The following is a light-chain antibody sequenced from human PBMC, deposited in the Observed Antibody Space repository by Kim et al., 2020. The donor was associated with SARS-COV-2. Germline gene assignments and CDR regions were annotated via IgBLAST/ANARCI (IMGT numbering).Light chain of an antibody. CDR1: QSVRSN. CDR2: GAS. J-gene: IGKJ1*01. Sequence: EIVMTQSPATLSVSPGERATLSCRASQSVRSNLAWYQQKPGQAPRLLIYGASTRATDTPARFSGSGSGTEFTLTISSLQSEDFAIYYCQQYNNWPPWTFGQGTKLEI. CDR3: QQYNNWPPWT. V-gene: IGKV3-15*01.